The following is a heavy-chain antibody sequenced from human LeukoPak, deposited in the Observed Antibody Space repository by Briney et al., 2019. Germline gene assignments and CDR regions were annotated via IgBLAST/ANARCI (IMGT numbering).Heavy chain of an antibody. V-gene: IGHV1-18*01. CDR1: GYTFTSYG. CDR2: ISAYNGNT. Sequence: ASVKVFCKASGYTFTSYGINWVRQAPGQGLKWMGWISAYNGNTNYAQKLQGRVTMTTDTSTTTAYMELRSLRSDDTAVYYCARVGVTGEFDYWGQGTLVTVSS. D-gene: IGHD2-21*02. CDR3: ARVGVTGEFDY. J-gene: IGHJ4*02.